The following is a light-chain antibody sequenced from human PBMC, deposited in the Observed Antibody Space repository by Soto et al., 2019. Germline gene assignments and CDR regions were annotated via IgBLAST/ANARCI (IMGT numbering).Light chain of an antibody. Sequence: DIQMTQSPSSLSASVGDRVTITCRASQTITGYLNWYQQKPGKAPKLLIYAASSLQSGVPSRFSGSGSGTDFPLTISSLQPEDFATYYCQQSHGIPYTFGQGTKLEIK. CDR1: QTITGY. J-gene: IGKJ2*01. CDR2: AAS. CDR3: QQSHGIPYT. V-gene: IGKV1-39*01.